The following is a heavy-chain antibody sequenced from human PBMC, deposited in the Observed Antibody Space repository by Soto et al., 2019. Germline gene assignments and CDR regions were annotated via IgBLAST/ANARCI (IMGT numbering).Heavy chain of an antibody. Sequence: LSLSCAASGFTFSSYAMSWVRQAPGKGLEWVSAISGSGGSAYYADSVKGRFAISRDNSKNTLYLQMNSLRAEDTAVYYCAKDNGGPITIFGVVTLCFDYWGQGTLVPVSS. CDR3: AKDNGGPITIFGVVTLCFDY. CDR1: GFTFSSYA. V-gene: IGHV3-23*01. D-gene: IGHD3-3*01. J-gene: IGHJ4*02. CDR2: ISGSGGSA.